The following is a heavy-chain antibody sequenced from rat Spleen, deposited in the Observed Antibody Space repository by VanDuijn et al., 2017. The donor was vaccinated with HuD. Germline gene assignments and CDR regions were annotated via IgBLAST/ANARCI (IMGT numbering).Heavy chain of an antibody. J-gene: IGHJ4*01. CDR3: ARHYSSYGGYVMDA. CDR2: ISYSGST. CDR1: GYSITSNY. Sequence: EVQLQESGPGLVKPSQSLSLTCSVTGYSITSNYWGWIRKFPGHKMEWMGYISYSGSTSYNPSLKSRISITRDTSKNQFFLQLNSVTTEDTATYYCARHYSSYGGYVMDAWGQGASVTVSS. V-gene: IGHV3-1*01. D-gene: IGHD1-2*01.